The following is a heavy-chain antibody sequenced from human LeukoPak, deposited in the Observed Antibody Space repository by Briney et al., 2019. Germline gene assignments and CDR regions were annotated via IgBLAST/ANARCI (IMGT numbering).Heavy chain of an antibody. CDR3: AKDQRWLVDY. D-gene: IGHD6-19*01. V-gene: IGHV3-30-3*02. J-gene: IGHJ4*02. Sequence: PGRSLRLSCAASGFTFETYSMHWVRQAPGKGLEWVAIIWSDGTSINYADSVRGRFSISRDNSKNTLYLQMDSLRTEDTAVYYCAKDQRWLVDYWGQGTLVTVSS. CDR2: IWSDGTSI. CDR1: GFTFETYS.